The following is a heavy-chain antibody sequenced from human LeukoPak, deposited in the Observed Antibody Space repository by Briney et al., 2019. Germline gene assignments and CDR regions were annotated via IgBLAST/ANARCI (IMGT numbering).Heavy chain of an antibody. D-gene: IGHD5-12*01. Sequence: HPGGSLRLSCAASGFTFSSYAMSWVRQAPGKGLEWVSGVSGSGGSTYYADSVKGRFTISRDNSKNTLYLQMNSLRAEDTAVYYCAKDLDIVATITGNWGQGTLVTVSS. V-gene: IGHV3-23*01. CDR1: GFTFSSYA. CDR3: AKDLDIVATITGN. CDR2: VSGSGGST. J-gene: IGHJ4*02.